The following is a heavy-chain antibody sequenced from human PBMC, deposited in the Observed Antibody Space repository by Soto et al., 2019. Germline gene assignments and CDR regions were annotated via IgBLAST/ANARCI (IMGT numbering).Heavy chain of an antibody. Sequence: QVQLQESGPGLVKPSETLSLTCTVSGGSISSGGYYWSWIRQHPGKGLEWIGYIYNSGSTYYNASLKIRVTISADTSRNQFSLQMNSVTAADTAVYYCARDPAWWGQGTMVTVSS. CDR3: ARDPAW. CDR1: GGSISSGGYY. J-gene: IGHJ3*01. V-gene: IGHV4-31*03. CDR2: IYNSGST. D-gene: IGHD2-2*01.